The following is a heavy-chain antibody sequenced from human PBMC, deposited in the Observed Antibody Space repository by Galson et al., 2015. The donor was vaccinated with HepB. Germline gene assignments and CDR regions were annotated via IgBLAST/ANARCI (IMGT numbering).Heavy chain of an antibody. CDR2: IGSLGDT. CDR3: ARGNATTGGAFDI. V-gene: IGHV3-13*01. J-gene: IGHJ3*02. Sequence: SLRLSCAASGFTFSTYDMHWVRQRTGNSLEWVSVIGSLGDTNYAGSVKGRFSVSRENAKNSLYLQMNSLRAGDTAVYYCARGNATTGGAFDIWGQGTVVTVSS. D-gene: IGHD4-11*01. CDR1: GFTFSTYD.